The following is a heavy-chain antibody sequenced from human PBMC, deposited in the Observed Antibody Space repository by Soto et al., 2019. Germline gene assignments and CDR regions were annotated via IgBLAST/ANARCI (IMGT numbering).Heavy chain of an antibody. V-gene: IGHV1-2*02. D-gene: IGHD3-22*01. J-gene: IGHJ4*01. CDR1: GYTFGLYF. CDR2: INPDSGVT. CDR3: ARDPSDSSGNYDY. Sequence: GASVKVSCKTSGYTFGLYFIHWGRQAPGEGLEWVGWINPDSGVTQYAQKYQGRVTMTSDTSIRTAYMDLTGLTSDDTAVYFCARDPSDSSGNYDYWG.